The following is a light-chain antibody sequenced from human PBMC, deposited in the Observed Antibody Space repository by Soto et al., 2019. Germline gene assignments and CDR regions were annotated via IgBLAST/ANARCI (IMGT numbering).Light chain of an antibody. Sequence: QSVLTQPASVSGSPGQSITISCTGTSSDVVGYNYVSWYQHHPGKAPKLMIHDVSNRPSGVSNRFSGSKSGNTASLTISGLQPEDEADYYCCSYTTSNTRQIVFGTGTKVTVL. CDR1: SSDVVGYNY. CDR2: DVS. CDR3: CSYTTSNTRQIV. V-gene: IGLV2-14*03. J-gene: IGLJ1*01.